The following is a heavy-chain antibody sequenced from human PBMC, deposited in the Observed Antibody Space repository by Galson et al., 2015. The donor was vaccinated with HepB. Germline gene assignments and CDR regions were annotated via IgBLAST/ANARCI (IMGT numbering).Heavy chain of an antibody. CDR1: GGTFSSYA. J-gene: IGHJ2*01. CDR2: IIPIFGTA. D-gene: IGHD2-15*01. Sequence: SVKVSCKASGGTFSSYAISWVRQAPGQGLEWMGGIIPIFGTANYAQKFQGRVTITADESTSTAYMELSSLRSEDTAVYYCARVHCSGGSCYSRPDYWYFDLWGRGTLVTVSS. CDR3: ARVHCSGGSCYSRPDYWYFDL. V-gene: IGHV1-69*13.